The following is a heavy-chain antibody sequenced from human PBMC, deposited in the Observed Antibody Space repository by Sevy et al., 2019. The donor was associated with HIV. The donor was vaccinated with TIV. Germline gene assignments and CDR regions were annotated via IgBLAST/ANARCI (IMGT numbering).Heavy chain of an antibody. CDR3: AKCVYAYEYVFDY. CDR2: ISGSGSST. J-gene: IGHJ4*02. D-gene: IGHD3-16*01. Sequence: GGSLRLSCAASGFTFPINAVGWVRQAPGKGLEWVSLISGSGSSTYYADSVKGRFTISRDNSKNTLYLQMHSLRAEDTAVYYCAKCVYAYEYVFDYWGQGTLVTVSS. V-gene: IGHV3-23*01. CDR1: GFTFPINA.